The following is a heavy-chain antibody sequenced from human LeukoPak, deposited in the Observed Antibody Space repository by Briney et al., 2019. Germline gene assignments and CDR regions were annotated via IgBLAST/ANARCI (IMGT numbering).Heavy chain of an antibody. CDR2: IYPDDSDT. CDR1: GYKFTDYW. CDR3: ARQVSRYYSMDV. J-gene: IGHJ6*03. Sequence: GESLKISCKGSGYKFTDYWIGWVRQMPGKGLEWMGVIYPDDSDTRYSPSFQGQAIMSADKSISTAYLQWSSLKASDTAMYYCARQVSRYYSMDVWGKGTTVTVPS. V-gene: IGHV5-51*01.